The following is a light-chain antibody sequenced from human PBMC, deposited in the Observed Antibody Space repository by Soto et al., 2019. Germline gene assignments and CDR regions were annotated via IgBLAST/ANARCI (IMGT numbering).Light chain of an antibody. V-gene: IGKV4-1*01. CDR2: WAS. J-gene: IGKJ2*01. CDR3: QQYYDTPFT. Sequence: DIVMTQSPDSLAVSLGERATINCKSSQSVLYSSNNKNYLAWYQQKPGQPPKVLIYWASTRESGVPDRFSGSGSGTDFTLTISSLQAEDVAVYFCQQYYDTPFTFGQRTKLEIK. CDR1: QSVLYSSNNKNY.